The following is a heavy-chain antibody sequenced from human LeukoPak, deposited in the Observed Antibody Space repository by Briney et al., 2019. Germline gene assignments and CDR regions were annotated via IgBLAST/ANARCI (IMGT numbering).Heavy chain of an antibody. CDR1: GFTFSDYC. J-gene: IGHJ4*02. V-gene: IGHV3-74*01. Sequence: PGGSLRLSCAASGFTFSDYCIHWVRQAPAKGLVWVSLIHSDGGTTNYADSVKGRFTMSRDNAKNMVYLQMNSLRVEDTAVYYCARDIYSIAEWGQGTLVTVSS. CDR3: ARDIYSIAE. D-gene: IGHD3-3*02. CDR2: IHSDGGTT.